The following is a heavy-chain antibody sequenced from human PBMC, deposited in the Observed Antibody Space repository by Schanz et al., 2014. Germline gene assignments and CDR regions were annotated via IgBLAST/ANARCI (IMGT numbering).Heavy chain of an antibody. CDR2: IYSGGST. CDR3: AKCIGWYGRCAFDI. CDR1: GFTVSSNY. D-gene: IGHD6-19*01. J-gene: IGHJ3*02. V-gene: IGHV3-53*01. Sequence: VQLVDSGGGLVKPGGSLRLSCAASGFTVSSNYMSWVRQAPGKGLEWVAVIYSGGSTFYTDSVKGRFTISRDNSKNTLYLQMNSLIAEDTAVYYCAKCIGWYGRCAFDIWGQGTMVTVSS.